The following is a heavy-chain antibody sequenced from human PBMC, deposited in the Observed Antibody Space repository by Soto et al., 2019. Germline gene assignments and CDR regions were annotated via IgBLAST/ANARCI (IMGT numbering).Heavy chain of an antibody. V-gene: IGHV3-23*01. CDR2: ISGSGGST. J-gene: IGHJ3*02. CDR1: GFTFSSYA. D-gene: IGHD3-22*01. CDR3: AKGPHYYDSSGYYFGAFDI. Sequence: EVQLLESGGGLVQPGGSLRLSCAASGFTFSSYAMSWVRQAPGKGLEWVSAISGSGGSTYYADSVKGRFTISRDNSKNTLYLQINSLRAEDTAVYYCAKGPHYYDSSGYYFGAFDIWGQGTMVTVSS.